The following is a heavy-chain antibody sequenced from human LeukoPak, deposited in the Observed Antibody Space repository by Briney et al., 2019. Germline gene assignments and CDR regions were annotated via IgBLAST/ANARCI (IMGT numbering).Heavy chain of an antibody. CDR2: MNPNSGNT. CDR3: ARGTKYYDFWSGYQYYFDY. J-gene: IGHJ4*02. D-gene: IGHD3-3*01. Sequence: ASVKVSCKASGYTFTSYDINWVRQATGQGLEWMGWMNPNSGNTGYAQKFQGRVTMTRNTSISTAYMELSSLRSEGTAVYYCARGTKYYDFWSGYQYYFDYWGQGTLVTVSS. V-gene: IGHV1-8*01. CDR1: GYTFTSYD.